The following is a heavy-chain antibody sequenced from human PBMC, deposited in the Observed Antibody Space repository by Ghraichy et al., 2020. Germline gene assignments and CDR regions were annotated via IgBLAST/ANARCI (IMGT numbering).Heavy chain of an antibody. D-gene: IGHD3-16*01. CDR3: ARESNFDDNAYHTGAFAI. J-gene: IGHJ3*02. Sequence: GRSLRLSCAVSGFTFSAYTMHWVRQAPGKGLEWVALISYDGSSTYYADSVKGRFTISRGNSKNTLYLQMNSLRVEDTAVYYCARESNFDDNAYHTGAFAIWGQGTKVTVSS. CDR1: GFTFSAYT. CDR2: ISYDGSST. V-gene: IGHV3-30-3*01.